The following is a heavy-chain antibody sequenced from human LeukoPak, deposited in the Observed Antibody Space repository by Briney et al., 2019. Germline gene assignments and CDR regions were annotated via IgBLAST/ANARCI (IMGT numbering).Heavy chain of an antibody. J-gene: IGHJ4*02. CDR3: ARGVYGDYGIFGY. CDR2: IYSGGST. CDR1: GFTFNSYT. D-gene: IGHD4-17*01. V-gene: IGHV3-53*01. Sequence: PGGSLRLSCTASGFTFNSYTMSWVRQAPGKGLEWVSVIYSGGSTYYADSVKGRFTISRDNSKNTLYLQMNSLRAEDMAVYYCARGVYGDYGIFGYWGQGTLVTVSS.